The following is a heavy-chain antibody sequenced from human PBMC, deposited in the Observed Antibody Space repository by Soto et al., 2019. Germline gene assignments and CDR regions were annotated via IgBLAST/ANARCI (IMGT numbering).Heavy chain of an antibody. CDR3: ARDQATYYYHYGLDV. V-gene: IGHV3-23*01. CDR1: GFTFSSYA. J-gene: IGHJ6*02. CDR2: ISGSGGST. Sequence: PGGSRRLSCAASGFTFSSYAMSWVRQAAGEGLEWVSAISGSGGSTYYADYVKGRFTISRDNSKNTLYLPMKSLRAEDTAVYSCARDQATYYYHYGLDVWGQGTTVTVSS.